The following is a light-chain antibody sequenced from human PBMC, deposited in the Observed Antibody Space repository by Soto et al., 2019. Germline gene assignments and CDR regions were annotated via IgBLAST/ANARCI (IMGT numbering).Light chain of an antibody. CDR3: ATWDDNVKGPV. V-gene: IGLV1-44*01. J-gene: IGLJ2*01. CDR1: ASNIGSNF. Sequence: QSVLTQPPSAPGPPGQRVTISCSGRASNIGSNFVSWYQVVPGTAPKLLIYTNSHRPSGVPDRFSGSRSGTSASLDISGLQSDDEADYFCATWDDNVKGPVFGGGTKVTVL. CDR2: TNS.